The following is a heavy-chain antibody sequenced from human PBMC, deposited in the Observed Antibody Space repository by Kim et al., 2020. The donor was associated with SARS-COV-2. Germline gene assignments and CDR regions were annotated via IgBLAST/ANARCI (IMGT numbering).Heavy chain of an antibody. J-gene: IGHJ2*01. V-gene: IGHV4-34*01. D-gene: IGHD3-10*01. CDR3: ARRLSNTSGWGSHYCAL. CDR1: GGSFSGYY. Sequence: SETLSLTCAVYGGSFSGYYWSWIRQPPGKGLEWIGEINHSGSTNYNPSLKSRVTISVDTSKNQFSLKLTSVTAADTAVYYCARRLSNTSGWGSHYCALWG. CDR2: INHSGST.